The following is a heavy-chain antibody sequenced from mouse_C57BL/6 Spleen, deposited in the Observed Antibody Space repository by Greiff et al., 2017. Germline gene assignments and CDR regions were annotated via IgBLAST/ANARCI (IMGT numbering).Heavy chain of an antibody. CDR1: GFTFSDYG. CDR3: ARVLITTVVARKAMDY. CDR2: ISSGSSTI. Sequence: DVHLVESGGGLVKPGGSLKLSCAASGFTFSDYGMHWVRQAPEKGLEWVAYISSGSSTIYYADTVKGRFTISRDNAKNTLFLQMTSLRSEDTAMYYCARVLITTVVARKAMDYWGQGTSVTVSS. D-gene: IGHD1-1*01. J-gene: IGHJ4*01. V-gene: IGHV5-17*01.